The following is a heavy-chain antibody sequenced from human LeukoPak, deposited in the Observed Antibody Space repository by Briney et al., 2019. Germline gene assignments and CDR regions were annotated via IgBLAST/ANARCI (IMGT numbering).Heavy chain of an antibody. CDR3: ARLRTTVTHLGYYYYYGMDV. D-gene: IGHD4-4*01. V-gene: IGHV4-39*01. CDR1: GGSISSSSYY. J-gene: IGHJ6*02. CDR2: IYYSGST. Sequence: PSETLSLTCTVSGGSISSSSYYWGWIRQPPGKGLEWIGSIYYSGSTYYNPSLRSRVTISVDTSKNQFSLKLSSVTAADTAVYYCARLRTTVTHLGYYYYYGMDVWGQGTMVTVSS.